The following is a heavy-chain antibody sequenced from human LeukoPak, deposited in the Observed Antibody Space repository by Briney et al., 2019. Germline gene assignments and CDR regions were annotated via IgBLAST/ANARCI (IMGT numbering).Heavy chain of an antibody. V-gene: IGHV4-59*01. Sequence: SGTLSLTCTVSGGSISSYYWSWIRQPPGKGLEWIGYIYYSGSTNYNPSLKSRVTISVDTSKNQFSLKLSSVTAADTAVYYCARVNYYYYYGMDVWGQGTTVTVSS. CDR2: IYYSGST. J-gene: IGHJ6*02. CDR3: ARVNYYYYYGMDV. CDR1: GGSISSYY.